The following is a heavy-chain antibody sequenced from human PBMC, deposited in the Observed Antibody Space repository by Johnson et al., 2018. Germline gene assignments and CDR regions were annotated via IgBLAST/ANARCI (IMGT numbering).Heavy chain of an antibody. CDR3: TSEGH. CDR1: GFTFSGSA. J-gene: IGHJ1*01. V-gene: IGHV3-73*02. Sequence: VQLLETGGGLVQXGGSXKLXCAASGFTFSGSAMHWVRQASGKGLEWIGRIRSKANSYATAYAASVKGRFTISRDDSKNTAYLQMNSLKTEDTAVYYCTSEGHWGQGTLVTVSS. CDR2: IRSKANSYAT.